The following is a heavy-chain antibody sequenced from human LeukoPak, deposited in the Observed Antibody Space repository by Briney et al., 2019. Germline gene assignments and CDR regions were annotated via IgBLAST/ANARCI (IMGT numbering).Heavy chain of an antibody. Sequence: GGSLRLSCAASGFTFSSYAVSWVRQAPGKGLEWVSVIYSGGSTYYADSVKGRFTISRDNSKNTLYLQMNSLRAEDTAVYYCASGSGSYRTPYYYMDVWGTGTTVTVSS. CDR3: ASGSGSYRTPYYYMDV. CDR2: IYSGGST. D-gene: IGHD3-10*01. J-gene: IGHJ6*03. V-gene: IGHV3-53*01. CDR1: GFTFSSYA.